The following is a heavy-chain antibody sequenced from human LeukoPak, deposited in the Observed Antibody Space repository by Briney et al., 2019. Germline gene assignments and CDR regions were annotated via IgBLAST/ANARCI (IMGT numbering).Heavy chain of an antibody. V-gene: IGHV3-74*01. CDR1: GFTFSSYW. CDR2: INGDGSST. J-gene: IGHJ4*02. CDR3: ARGNYGGDSYYFDY. Sequence: GGSLRLSCAASGFTFSSYWMHWVRQAPGKGLVWVSRINGDGSSTAYADSVKGRFTISRDNAKNTLYLQMNSLRAEDTAVYYCARGNYGGDSYYFDYWGQGTLVTVSS. D-gene: IGHD4-23*01.